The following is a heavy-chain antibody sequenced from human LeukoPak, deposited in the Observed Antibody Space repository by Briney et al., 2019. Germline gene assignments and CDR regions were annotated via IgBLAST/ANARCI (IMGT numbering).Heavy chain of an antibody. V-gene: IGHV3-74*01. Sequence: GGSLRLSCAASGFTFDDYAMHWVRQAPGKGLVWVSLISSDGSSTDYADSVKGRFTISRDNAKNTLYLQMTSLRAEGTAVYYCARPAGYSYNWFDPWGQGTLVTVSS. CDR1: GFTFDDYA. J-gene: IGHJ5*02. CDR2: ISSDGSST. D-gene: IGHD5-18*01. CDR3: ARPAGYSYNWFDP.